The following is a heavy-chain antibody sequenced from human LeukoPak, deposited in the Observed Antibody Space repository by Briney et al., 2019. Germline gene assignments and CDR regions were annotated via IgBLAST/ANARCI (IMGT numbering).Heavy chain of an antibody. CDR1: GFTFSSYE. J-gene: IGHJ1*01. V-gene: IGHV3-23*01. Sequence: GGSLRLSCAASGFTFSSYEMNWIRQAPGKGLEWVSSIDYDGGSGHYADSVKGRFTISRDNSNNTLFLHLNSLRGEDTAVYYCTRNSGWYGLSWGQGTLVTVSS. D-gene: IGHD6-19*01. CDR3: TRNSGWYGLS. CDR2: IDYDGGSG.